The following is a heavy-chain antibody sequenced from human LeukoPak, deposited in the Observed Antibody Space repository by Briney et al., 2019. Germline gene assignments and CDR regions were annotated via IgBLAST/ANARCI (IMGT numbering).Heavy chain of an antibody. CDR1: GFTFSSYE. J-gene: IGHJ1*01. V-gene: IGHV3-23*01. Sequence: GGSLRLSCAASGFTFSSYEMNWIRQAPGKGLEWVSSIDYDGGSGHYADSVKGRFTISRDNSNNTLFLHLNSLRGEDTAVYYCTRNSGWYGLSWGQGTLVTVSS. D-gene: IGHD6-19*01. CDR3: TRNSGWYGLS. CDR2: IDYDGGSG.